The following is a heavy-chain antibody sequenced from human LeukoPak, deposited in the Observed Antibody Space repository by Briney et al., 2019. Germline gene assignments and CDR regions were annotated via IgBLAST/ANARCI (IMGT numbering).Heavy chain of an antibody. V-gene: IGHV3-21*01. CDR2: ISSSSSYI. Sequence: GGSLRLSCAASGFTFSSYSMNWVRQAPGKGLEWVSSISSSSSYIYYADSVKGRFTISGDNAKNSLYLQMNSLRAEDTAVYYCARDYYDSSGYSRGLGNWGQGTLVTVSS. J-gene: IGHJ4*02. D-gene: IGHD3-22*01. CDR1: GFTFSSYS. CDR3: ARDYYDSSGYSRGLGN.